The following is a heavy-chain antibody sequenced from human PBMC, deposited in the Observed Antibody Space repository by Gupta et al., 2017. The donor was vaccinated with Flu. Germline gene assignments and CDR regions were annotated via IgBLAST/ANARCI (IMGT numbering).Heavy chain of an antibody. D-gene: IGHD3-9*01. CDR2: IYYSGST. CDR3: ARHYYDILTGSYDY. CDR1: GGSISSSSYY. Sequence: QLQLQESGPGLVKPSETLSLTCTVSGGSISSSSYYWGWIRQPPGKGLEWIGSIYYSGSTYYNPSLKSRVTISVDTSKNQFSLKLSSVTAADTAVYYCARHYYDILTGSYDYWGQGTLVTVSS. V-gene: IGHV4-39*01. J-gene: IGHJ4*02.